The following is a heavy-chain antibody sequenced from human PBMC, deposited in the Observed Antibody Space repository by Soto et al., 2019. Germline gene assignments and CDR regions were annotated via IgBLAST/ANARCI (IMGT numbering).Heavy chain of an antibody. CDR1: GYTFTSYY. CDR3: ARDSGYCSSTSCYIYYYYMDV. Sequence: GASVKVSCKASGYTFTSYYMHWVRQAPGQGLEWMGIINPSGGSTSYAQKFQGRVTMTRDTSTSTVYMELSSLRSEDTAVYYCARDSGYCSSTSCYIYYYYMDVWGKGTTVTVSS. V-gene: IGHV1-46*03. J-gene: IGHJ6*03. CDR2: INPSGGST. D-gene: IGHD2-2*02.